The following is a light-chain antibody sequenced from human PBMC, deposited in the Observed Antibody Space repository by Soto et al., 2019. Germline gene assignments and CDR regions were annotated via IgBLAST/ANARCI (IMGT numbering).Light chain of an antibody. CDR3: QQYGSSPLT. Sequence: EIALTQSPGTLSLSPGERATLSCRASQSVSSNYVAWYQQKPGQTPKVLIYRASSRATGIPDRFSGSGSGTDFTLTISRLEPEDFAMYYCQQYGSSPLTFGGGTKVDIK. CDR1: QSVSSNY. V-gene: IGKV3-20*01. J-gene: IGKJ4*01. CDR2: RAS.